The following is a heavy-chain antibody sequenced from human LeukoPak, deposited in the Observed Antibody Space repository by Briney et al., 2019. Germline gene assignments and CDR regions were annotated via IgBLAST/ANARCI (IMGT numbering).Heavy chain of an antibody. D-gene: IGHD3-10*01. CDR1: GGSISSYY. V-gene: IGHV4-59*01. J-gene: IGHJ4*02. CDR3: ARLLSNTFYYDSGSHLDY. CDR2: IYYSGST. Sequence: SETLSLTCTVSGGSISSYYWSWIRQPPGKGLEWIGYIYYSGSTNYNPSLKSRVTISVDTSKNQFSLKLSSVTAADTAVYYCARLLSNTFYYDSGSHLDYWGQGTLVAVSS.